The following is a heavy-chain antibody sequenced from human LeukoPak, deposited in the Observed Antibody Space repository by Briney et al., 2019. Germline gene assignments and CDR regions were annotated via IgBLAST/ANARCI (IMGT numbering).Heavy chain of an antibody. V-gene: IGHV4-59*08. CDR2: ISYSGST. CDR1: GGSISSYY. J-gene: IGHJ4*02. D-gene: IGHD3-22*01. Sequence: SETLSLTCTVSGGSISSYYWGWIRQPPGKGLEWIGFISYSGSTNYNPSLKSRVTISVDTSKNQFSLKLSSVTAADTAMYYCARHLYYYDSSGYVGFDFWGQGTLVTVSS. CDR3: ARHLYYYDSSGYVGFDF.